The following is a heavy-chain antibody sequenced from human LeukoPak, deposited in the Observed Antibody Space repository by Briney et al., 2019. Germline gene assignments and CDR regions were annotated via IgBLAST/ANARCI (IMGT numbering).Heavy chain of an antibody. Sequence: GGSLRLSCAASGFTFSSYAMHWVRQAPGKGLEWVAVISYDGSNKYYADSVKGRFTISRDNSKSTLYLQMNSLRAEDTAVYYCAREGPTSGSYDWFDPWGQGTLVTVSS. CDR1: GFTFSSYA. CDR2: ISYDGSNK. J-gene: IGHJ5*02. V-gene: IGHV3-30-3*01. CDR3: AREGPTSGSYDWFDP. D-gene: IGHD1-26*01.